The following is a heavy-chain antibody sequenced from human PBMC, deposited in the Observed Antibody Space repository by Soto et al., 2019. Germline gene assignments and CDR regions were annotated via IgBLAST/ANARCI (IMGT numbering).Heavy chain of an antibody. CDR1: GGTFMKYS. D-gene: IGHD6-13*01. CDR2: IIPVCGTT. CDR3: VRQDTSSWYEARSYFGMDV. Sequence: QVQLVQSGAEVQKPGSSVRVSCKAPGGTFMKYSISWVRQAPGQGLEWMGEIIPVCGTTNYAQKFQGRVTITADESTSTAYMHLSSLKSEDTAVYFCVRQDTSSWYEARSYFGMDVWGQGATVTVSS. J-gene: IGHJ6*02. V-gene: IGHV1-69*01.